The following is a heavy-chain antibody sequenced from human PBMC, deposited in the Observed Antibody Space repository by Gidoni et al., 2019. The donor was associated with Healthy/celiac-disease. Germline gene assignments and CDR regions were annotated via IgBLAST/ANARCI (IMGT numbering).Heavy chain of an antibody. Sequence: QVQMVQSGAEVKKPRASVKVSGKASGYTVTGYYMHWVRQAPGQGLEWMGWINPNSGGTNYAQKFQGRVTMTRDTSISTAYMELSRLRSDDTAVYYCARDIYCSGGSCYSVWFDPWGQGTLVTVSS. D-gene: IGHD2-15*01. CDR3: ARDIYCSGGSCYSVWFDP. CDR1: GYTVTGYY. V-gene: IGHV1-2*02. J-gene: IGHJ5*02. CDR2: INPNSGGT.